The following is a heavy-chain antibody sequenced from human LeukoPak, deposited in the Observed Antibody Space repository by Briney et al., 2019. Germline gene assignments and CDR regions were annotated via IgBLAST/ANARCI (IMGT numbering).Heavy chain of an antibody. CDR3: ARGGDSSGYYYGGCDY. D-gene: IGHD3-22*01. J-gene: IGHJ4*02. CDR2: IYYSGST. V-gene: IGHV4-39*07. CDR1: GGSISSSSYY. Sequence: SSETLSLTCTVSGGSISSSSYYWGWIRQPPGKGLEWIGSIYYSGSTYYNPSLKSRVTISVDTSKNQFSLKLSSVTAADTAVYYCARGGDSSGYYYGGCDYWGQGTLVTVSS.